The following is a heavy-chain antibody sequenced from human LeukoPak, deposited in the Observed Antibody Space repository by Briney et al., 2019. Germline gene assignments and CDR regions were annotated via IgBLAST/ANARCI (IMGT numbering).Heavy chain of an antibody. D-gene: IGHD2/OR15-2a*01. V-gene: IGHV3-21*01. CDR2: ISSSSSYI. CDR1: GFTFSSYG. Sequence: GGSLRLSCAASGFTFSSYGMHWVRQAPGKGLEWVSSISSSSSYIYYADSVKGRFTISRDNAKNSLYLQMNSLRAEDTAVYYCASDPTYYFLPWGQGTLVTVSS. CDR3: ASDPTYYFLP. J-gene: IGHJ4*02.